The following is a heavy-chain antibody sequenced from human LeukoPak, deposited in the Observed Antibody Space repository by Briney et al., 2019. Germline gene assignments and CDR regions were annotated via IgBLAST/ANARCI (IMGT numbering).Heavy chain of an antibody. D-gene: IGHD5-18*01. J-gene: IGHJ4*02. Sequence: PGGSLRLSCAASGFTFSSYWMSWVRQAPGKGLEWVANIKQDGSEKYYVDSVKGRFTISRDNSKNTLYLQMNSLRAEDTAVYYCAKGDKPVIAMVKFDYWGQGTLVTVSS. CDR1: GFTFSSYW. CDR3: AKGDKPVIAMVKFDY. CDR2: IKQDGSEK. V-gene: IGHV3-7*03.